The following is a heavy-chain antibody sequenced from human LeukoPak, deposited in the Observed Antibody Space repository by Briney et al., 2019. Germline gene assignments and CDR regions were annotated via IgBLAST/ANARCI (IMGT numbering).Heavy chain of an antibody. J-gene: IGHJ4*02. CDR2: IKQDGSEK. D-gene: IGHD2-21*01. CDR3: ASTYCGGDCYWVDY. CDR1: GFTFSSYW. Sequence: GGSLRLSCAASGFTFSSYWMSWVRQAPGKGLEWVANIKQDGSEKYYVVSVKGRFTISRDNAKNSLYLQMNSLRAEDTAVYYCASTYCGGDCYWVDYWGQGTLVIVSS. V-gene: IGHV3-7*01.